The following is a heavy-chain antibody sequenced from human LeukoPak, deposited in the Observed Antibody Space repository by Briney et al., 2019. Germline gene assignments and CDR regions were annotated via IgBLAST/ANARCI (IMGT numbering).Heavy chain of an antibody. CDR2: IYYSGST. V-gene: IGHV4-61*01. CDR3: ARDRLGGSGSYYYY. D-gene: IGHD3-10*01. CDR1: GGSVSSGSYY. J-gene: IGHJ4*02. Sequence: PSETLSLTCTVSGGSVSSGSYYWSWIRQPPGKGLEWIGYIYYSGSTNYNPSLKSRVTISVDTSKNQFSLKLSSVTAADTAAYYCARDRLGGSGSYYYYWGQGTLVTVSS.